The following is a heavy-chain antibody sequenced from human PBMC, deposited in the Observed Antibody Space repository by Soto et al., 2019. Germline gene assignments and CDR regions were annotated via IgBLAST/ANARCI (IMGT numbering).Heavy chain of an antibody. CDR3: ATGGADCRSPSCYWFEP. J-gene: IGHJ5*02. Sequence: QVQLVQSGAEVKKPGSSVKVSCKASGGTFSSYAISWVRQAPGQGLEWMGGIIPIFGTANYAQKFQGRVTIPADDSTSTAYMELSSLGSEDTAVYYCATGGADCRSPSCYWFEPWGQGTLVTVSS. D-gene: IGHD2-2*01. CDR2: IIPIFGTA. CDR1: GGTFSSYA. V-gene: IGHV1-69*01.